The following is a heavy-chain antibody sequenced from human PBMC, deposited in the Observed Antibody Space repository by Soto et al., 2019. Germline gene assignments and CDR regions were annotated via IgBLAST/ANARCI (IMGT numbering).Heavy chain of an antibody. V-gene: IGHV3-23*01. CDR2: ISVSAGTT. CDR1: GLTFSSYP. J-gene: IGHJ4*02. Sequence: EVQLLESGGGLVQPGGSVRLTCAASGLTFSSYPMSWVRQAAGRGVQWVPCISVSAGTTYYPDSVKGRFTISRDNSKNTLQLQMNSLRAEDTAVYYCAKDGIRGTHIANWGEGTLFTASS. D-gene: IGHD1-1*01. CDR3: AKDGIRGTHIAN.